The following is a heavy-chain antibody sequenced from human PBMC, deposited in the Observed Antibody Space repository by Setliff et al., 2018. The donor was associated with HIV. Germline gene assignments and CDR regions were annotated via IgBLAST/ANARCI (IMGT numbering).Heavy chain of an antibody. Sequence: SETLSLTCTVSGGSISSGYYYWGWIRQPPGKGLEWIGTIYYSGSTYYNPSLKSRVTISVDTSKNQFSLKLSSVTAADTAVYYCARGPIRYSSGVRWFLGVESWYSGIDYWGQGTRVTV. CDR2: IYYSGST. CDR3: ARGPIRYSSGVRWFLGVESWYSGIDY. D-gene: IGHD2-15*01. V-gene: IGHV4-39*01. CDR1: GGSISSGYYY. J-gene: IGHJ4*02.